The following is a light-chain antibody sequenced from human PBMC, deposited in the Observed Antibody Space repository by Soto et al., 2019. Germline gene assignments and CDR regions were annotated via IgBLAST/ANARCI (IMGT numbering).Light chain of an antibody. Sequence: DIQVTQSPSSVSASVGDSVTITCRASQDIRTRLAWYQQKPGKAPKVLIYAASTLEAGVPLRFSGSGYGTDFTLTISGLQPEDFATYYCQQANRFPLSFGQGTRLEIK. CDR1: QDIRTR. CDR2: AAS. J-gene: IGKJ5*01. CDR3: QQANRFPLS. V-gene: IGKV1-12*01.